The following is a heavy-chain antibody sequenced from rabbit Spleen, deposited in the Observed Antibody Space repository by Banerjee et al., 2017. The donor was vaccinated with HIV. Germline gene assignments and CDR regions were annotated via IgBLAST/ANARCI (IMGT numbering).Heavy chain of an antibody. CDR3: ARDSGSSFSSYGMDL. V-gene: IGHV1S40*01. CDR1: GLDFSGDSY. Sequence: QSLEESGGGLVKPGASLTLTCKASGLDFSGDSYDSYMCWVRQAPGKGLEWIACIDIGSSGFTYFASWVNGRFTISKTSSTTVTLQMTSLTAADTATYFCARDSGSSFSSYGMDLWGPGTLVTVS. J-gene: IGHJ6*01. D-gene: IGHD8-1*01. CDR2: IDIGSSGFT.